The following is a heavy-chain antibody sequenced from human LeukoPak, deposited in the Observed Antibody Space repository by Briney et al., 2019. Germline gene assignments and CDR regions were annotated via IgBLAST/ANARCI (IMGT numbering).Heavy chain of an antibody. V-gene: IGHV1-2*02. J-gene: IGHJ5*02. CDR3: ARVGDCSSTSCYVIDP. CDR2: MNPNSGGT. D-gene: IGHD2-2*01. Sequence: ASVKVSCKASGYTFTGYYMHWVRQAPGQGLGWMGWMNPNSGGTDYAQKFQGRVTMTRDTSISTAYMELSGLRSDDTAVYYCARVGDCSSTSCYVIDPWGQGTLVTVSS. CDR1: GYTFTGYY.